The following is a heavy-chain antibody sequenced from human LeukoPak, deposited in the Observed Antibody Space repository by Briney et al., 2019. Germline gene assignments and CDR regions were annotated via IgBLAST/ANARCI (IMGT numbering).Heavy chain of an antibody. CDR3: ARVRYYYDSSGYYSKLYYFDY. J-gene: IGHJ4*02. D-gene: IGHD3-22*01. CDR1: GGSISSGGYY. CDR2: IYYSGST. V-gene: IGHV4-31*03. Sequence: SQTLSLTCTVSGGSISSGGYYWGWLRQHPGTGLEWVGYIYYSGSTYYNPSLKSRVTISVDTSKTQFSLKLSSVTAADTAVYYCARVRYYYDSSGYYSKLYYFDYWGQGTLVTVSS.